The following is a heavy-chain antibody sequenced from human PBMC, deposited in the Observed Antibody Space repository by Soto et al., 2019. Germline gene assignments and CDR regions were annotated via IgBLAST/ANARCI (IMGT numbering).Heavy chain of an antibody. J-gene: IGHJ4*02. D-gene: IGHD6-13*01. Sequence: GGSLRLSCAASGFTFSSYGMHWVRQAPGKGPEWVAVIWYDGSNKYYADSVKGRFTISRDNSKNTLYLQMNSLRAEDTAVYYCARDLGGSSWYSIDYWGQGTLVTVSS. CDR3: ARDLGGSSWYSIDY. CDR1: GFTFSSYG. V-gene: IGHV3-33*01. CDR2: IWYDGSNK.